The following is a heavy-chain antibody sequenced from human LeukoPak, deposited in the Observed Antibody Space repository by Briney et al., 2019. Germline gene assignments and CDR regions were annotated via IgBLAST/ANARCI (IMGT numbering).Heavy chain of an antibody. CDR2: IDPSDSYD. V-gene: IGHV5-10-1*01. CDR1: GYNFTNYW. CDR3: ARAYSRSRFDY. J-gene: IGHJ4*02. Sequence: GESLRISFKGSGYNFTNYWISWVRPMPGKGVEWMGTIDPSDSYDNYSPSFQGHVTISADKSISTAYLQWSSLKASDTAMYYCARAYSRSRFDYWGQGTLVTVSS. D-gene: IGHD6-6*01.